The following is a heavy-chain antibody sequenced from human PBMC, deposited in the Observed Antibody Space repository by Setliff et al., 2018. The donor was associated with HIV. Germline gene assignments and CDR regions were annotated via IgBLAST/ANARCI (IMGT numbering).Heavy chain of an antibody. CDR3: ARVTSAFFFLGAFDS. J-gene: IGHJ4*02. CDR1: GGSVREYY. V-gene: IGHV4-4*07. CDR2: FSAPGNS. D-gene: IGHD3-16*01. Sequence: PSETLSLTCTVSGGSVREYYWSWIRQPAGEGLEWIGRFSAPGNSNYNPSLMGRVTISRGTSKNQFSLKMTSVTATDTAVYFCARVTSAFFFLGAFDSWGPGTLVTVSS.